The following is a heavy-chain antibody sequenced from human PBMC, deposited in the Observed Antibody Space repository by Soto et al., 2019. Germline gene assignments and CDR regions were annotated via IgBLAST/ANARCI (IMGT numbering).Heavy chain of an antibody. CDR2: IYTSGST. V-gene: IGHV4-4*07. CDR1: GGSISSYY. Sequence: KASETLSLTCTVSGGSISSYYWSWIRQPAGKGLEWIGRIYTSGSTNYNPSLKSRVTMSVDTSKNQFSLKLSSVTAADTAVYYCARHGDYSYYYYGMDVWGQGTTVTVSS. J-gene: IGHJ6*02. D-gene: IGHD4-17*01. CDR3: ARHGDYSYYYYGMDV.